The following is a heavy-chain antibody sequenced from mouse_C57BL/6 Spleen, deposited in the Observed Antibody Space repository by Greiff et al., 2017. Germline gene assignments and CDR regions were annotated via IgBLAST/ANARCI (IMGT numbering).Heavy chain of an antibody. Sequence: EVKVVESEGGLVQPGSSMKLSCTASGFTFSDYYMAWVRQVPEKGLEWVANINYDGSSTYYLDSLKSRFIISRDNAKNILYLQMSSLKSEDTATYYCARDGPYGSSFYWYFDVWGTGTTVTVSS. CDR2: INYDGSST. D-gene: IGHD1-1*01. CDR3: ARDGPYGSSFYWYFDV. V-gene: IGHV5-16*01. J-gene: IGHJ1*03. CDR1: GFTFSDYY.